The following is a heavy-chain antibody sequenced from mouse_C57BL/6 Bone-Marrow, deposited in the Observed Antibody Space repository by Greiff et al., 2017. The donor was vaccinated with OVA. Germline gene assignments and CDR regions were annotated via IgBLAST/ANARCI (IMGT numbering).Heavy chain of an antibody. D-gene: IGHD3-1*01. V-gene: IGHV5-17*01. CDR3: ARPRGRGRLGWFAY. Sequence: EVQRVESGGGLVKPGGSLKLSCAASGFTFSDYGMHWVRQAPEKGLEWVAYISSGSSTIYYADTVKGRFTISRDNAKNTLFLQMTSLRSEDTAMYYCARPRGRGRLGWFAYWGQGTLVTVSA. CDR2: ISSGSSTI. CDR1: GFTFSDYG. J-gene: IGHJ3*01.